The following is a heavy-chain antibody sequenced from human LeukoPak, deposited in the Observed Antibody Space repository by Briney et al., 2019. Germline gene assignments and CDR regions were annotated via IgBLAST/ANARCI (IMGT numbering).Heavy chain of an antibody. CDR3: AREGAVAGTRYFDY. Sequence: SVKVSCKASGGTFSSYAISWVRQAPGQGLEWMGGVIPIFGTANYAQKFQGRVTITADESTSTAYMELSSLRSEDAAVYYCAREGAVAGTRYFDYWGQGTLVTVSS. D-gene: IGHD6-19*01. V-gene: IGHV1-69*01. CDR1: GGTFSSYA. CDR2: VIPIFGTA. J-gene: IGHJ4*02.